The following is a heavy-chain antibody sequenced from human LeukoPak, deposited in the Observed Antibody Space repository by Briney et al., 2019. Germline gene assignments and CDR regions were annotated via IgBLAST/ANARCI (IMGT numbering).Heavy chain of an antibody. CDR2: IWYDGSNK. CDR3: ARGTPMTTNYYYYYMDV. CDR1: GFTFSSYG. Sequence: GGSLRLSCAASGFTFSSYGMHWVRQAPGKGLEWVAVIWYDGSNKYYADSVKGRFTISRDNSKNTLYLQMNSLRAEDTAVYYCARGTPMTTNYYYYYMDVWGKGTTVTVSS. V-gene: IGHV3-33*08. D-gene: IGHD4-11*01. J-gene: IGHJ6*03.